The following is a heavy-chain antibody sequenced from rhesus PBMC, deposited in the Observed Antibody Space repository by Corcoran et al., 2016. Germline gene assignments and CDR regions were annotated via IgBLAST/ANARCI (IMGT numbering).Heavy chain of an antibody. CDR1: GGSVSCSTW. Sequence: QLQLQESGPGLVKPSETLSLTCAVSGGSVSCSTWWSCIRPPPGKGLEWIGRISGIGGSTSYNPSLTSRVTISTDTSKNQFSLKVSSVTTADTAVYYCARSPIYSYGYGYWGQGVLVTVSS. D-gene: IGHD5-36*01. V-gene: IGHV4-57*01. J-gene: IGHJ4*01. CDR3: ARSPIYSYGYGY. CDR2: ISGIGGST.